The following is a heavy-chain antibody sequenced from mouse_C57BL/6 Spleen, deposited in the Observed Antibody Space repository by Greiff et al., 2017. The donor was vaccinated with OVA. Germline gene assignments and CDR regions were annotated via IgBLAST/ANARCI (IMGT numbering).Heavy chain of an antibody. CDR3: ARSNWVFDY. Sequence: QVQLQQPGAELVRPGSSVKLSCKASGYTFTSYWMDWVKQRPGQGLEWIGNIYHSDSETHYNQKFKDKATLTVDKSSNKAYMQLSRLTSQVSAVYYCARSNWVFDYWGTGTTLTVSS. V-gene: IGHV1-61*01. D-gene: IGHD4-1*01. CDR1: GYTFTSYW. J-gene: IGHJ2*01. CDR2: IYHSDSET.